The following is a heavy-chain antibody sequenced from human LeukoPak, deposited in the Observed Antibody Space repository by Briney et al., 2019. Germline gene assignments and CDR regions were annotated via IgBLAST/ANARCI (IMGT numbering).Heavy chain of an antibody. CDR1: GYTFTSYG. V-gene: IGHV1-18*01. CDR2: ISAYNGNT. Sequence: ASVKVSCKASGYTFTSYGISCVRQAPGQGLEWMGWISAYNGNTNYAQKLQGRVTMTTDTSTSTAYMELRSLRSDDTAVYYCARDKDDYSSGSYFDYWGQGTLVTVSS. CDR3: ARDKDDYSSGSYFDY. J-gene: IGHJ4*02. D-gene: IGHD6-19*01.